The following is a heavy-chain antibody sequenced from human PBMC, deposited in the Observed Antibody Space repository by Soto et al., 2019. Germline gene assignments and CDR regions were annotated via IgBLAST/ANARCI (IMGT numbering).Heavy chain of an antibody. CDR3: VRANHYDSSGCLDAFDI. CDR2: INPDTGGT. D-gene: IGHD3-22*01. Sequence: GASVKVSCKASGYIFTDFYMHWVRQAPGQGPEWMGWINPDTGGTNYAQRFQDMVTMTMDRSIGTAYMELSSLRSDDTAVYYCVRANHYDSSGCLDAFDIWGQGTMVTVSS. V-gene: IGHV1-2*02. CDR1: GYIFTDFY. J-gene: IGHJ3*02.